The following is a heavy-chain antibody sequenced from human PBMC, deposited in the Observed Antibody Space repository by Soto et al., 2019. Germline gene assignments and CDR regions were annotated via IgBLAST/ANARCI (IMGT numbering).Heavy chain of an antibody. CDR3: ARQYYDYVWGSYRYTRGPYYFDY. CDR1: GYSFTSYW. CDR2: IYPGDSDT. V-gene: IGHV5-51*01. D-gene: IGHD3-16*02. J-gene: IGHJ4*02. Sequence: GESLKISCKGSGYSFTSYWIGWVRQMPGKGLEWMGIIYPGDSDTRYSPSFQGQVTISADKSISTAYLQWSSLKASDTAMYYCARQYYDYVWGSYRYTRGPYYFDYWGQGTLVTVSS.